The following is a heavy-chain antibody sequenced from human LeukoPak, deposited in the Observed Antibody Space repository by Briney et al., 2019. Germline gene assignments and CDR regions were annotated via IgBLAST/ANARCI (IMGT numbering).Heavy chain of an antibody. J-gene: IGHJ4*02. CDR1: GLSFSTFA. V-gene: IGHV3-23*01. D-gene: IGHD3-16*01. Sequence: GGSLRLSCAASGLSFSTFAMSWVRQGPARGLEWVSSLRGNGETFYADSVKGRFTLSSDISRNTVYLQLSNLRVEDTAIYYCARASWVSSTDAVRWGQGTLVTVS. CDR2: LRGNGET. CDR3: ARASWVSSTDAVR.